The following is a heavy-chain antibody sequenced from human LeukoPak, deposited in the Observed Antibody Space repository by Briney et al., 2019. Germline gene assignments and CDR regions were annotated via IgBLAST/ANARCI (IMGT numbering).Heavy chain of an antibody. CDR1: GGSISSGSYF. CDR2: IYTSGST. J-gene: IGHJ3*02. D-gene: IGHD2-15*01. V-gene: IGHV4-61*02. CDR3: ASDRIEVDAFDI. Sequence: SQTLSLTCTVSGGSISSGSYFWIWIRQPAGKGLEWIGRIYTSGSTNYNPSLKSRVTISVDTSKNQFSLKLSSVTAADTAVYYCASDRIEVDAFDIWGQGTMVTVSS.